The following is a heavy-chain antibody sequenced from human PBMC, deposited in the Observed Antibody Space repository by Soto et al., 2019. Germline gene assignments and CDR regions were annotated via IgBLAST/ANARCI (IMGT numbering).Heavy chain of an antibody. Sequence: GGSLRLSCAASGFTFSSYSMTWVRQAPGKGLEWVSDISGGGDNTYYADSVKGRFTISRDNSKSTLYLQLNSLRAEDTALYYCAKRERWPASGPYWGQGALVTVSS. CDR1: GFTFSSYS. V-gene: IGHV3-23*01. D-gene: IGHD1-1*01. CDR2: ISGGGDNT. J-gene: IGHJ4*02. CDR3: AKRERWPASGPY.